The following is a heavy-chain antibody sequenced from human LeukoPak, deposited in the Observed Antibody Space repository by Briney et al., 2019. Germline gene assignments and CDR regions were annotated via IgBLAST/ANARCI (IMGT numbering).Heavy chain of an antibody. CDR2: INPNSGGT. V-gene: IGHV1-2*02. Sequence: ASLKVSCKASGYTFTGYYMHWVRRAPGQGLEWMGWINPNSGGTNYAQKFQGRVTMTRDTSISTAYMELSRLRSDDTAVYYCARDLCSGGSCHFDYWGQGTLVTVSS. CDR1: GYTFTGYY. J-gene: IGHJ4*02. D-gene: IGHD2-15*01. CDR3: ARDLCSGGSCHFDY.